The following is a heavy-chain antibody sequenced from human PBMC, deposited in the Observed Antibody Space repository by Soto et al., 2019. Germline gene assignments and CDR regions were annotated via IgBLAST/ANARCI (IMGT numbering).Heavy chain of an antibody. J-gene: IGHJ4*02. V-gene: IGHV4-59*13. CDR1: GDSISSYY. CDR2: IDYSGST. Sequence: PSETLSLTCTVSGDSISSYYWSWIRQPPGKELEWIGYIDYSGSTNYNPSLKSRVTISADTSKNPFSLKLRSVTAADTAVYYCARGAIAAQAFDSWAQGTLVTVSS. D-gene: IGHD6-13*01. CDR3: ARGAIAAQAFDS.